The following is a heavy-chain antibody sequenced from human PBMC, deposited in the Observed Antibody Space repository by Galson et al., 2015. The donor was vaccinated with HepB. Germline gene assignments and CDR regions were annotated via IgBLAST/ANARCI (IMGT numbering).Heavy chain of an antibody. CDR1: GDSVSSNRAA. CDR3: ARGFLLKGFDP. Sequence: AISGDSVSSNRAAWNWIRQSPSGGLEWLGRAYYSTKWKTDYAVSVKSRITISSDTSKNHLSLQLNSVTPEDTAVYYCARGFLLKGFDPWGQGTLVTVSS. CDR2: AYYSTKWKT. J-gene: IGHJ5*02. V-gene: IGHV6-1*01. D-gene: IGHD2/OR15-2a*01.